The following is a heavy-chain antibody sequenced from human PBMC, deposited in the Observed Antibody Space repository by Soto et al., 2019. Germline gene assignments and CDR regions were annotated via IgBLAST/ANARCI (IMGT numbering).Heavy chain of an antibody. CDR2: IKQDGSEK. CDR3: ARARGDYYDSSGYPLY. J-gene: IGHJ4*02. D-gene: IGHD3-22*01. V-gene: IGHV3-7*04. Sequence: GGSLRLSCAASGFTFSSYWMSWARQAPGKGLEWVANIKQDGSEKYYVDSVKGRFTISRDNAKNSLYLQMNSLRAEDTAVYYCARARGDYYDSSGYPLYWGQGTLVTVSS. CDR1: GFTFSSYW.